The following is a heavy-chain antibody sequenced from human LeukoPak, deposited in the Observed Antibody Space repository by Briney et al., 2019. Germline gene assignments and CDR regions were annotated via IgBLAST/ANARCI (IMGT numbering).Heavy chain of an antibody. CDR2: ISGSGGST. CDR3: AKGGEISYGYAY. D-gene: IGHD5-18*01. CDR1: GFTFSSYA. J-gene: IGHJ4*02. Sequence: GGSLRLSCAASGFTFSSYAMSWVRQAPGKGLEWVSAISGSGGSTYYADSVKGRFTISRDNSKNTLYLRMNSLRAEDTAVYYCAKGGEISYGYAYWGQGTLVTVSS. V-gene: IGHV3-23*01.